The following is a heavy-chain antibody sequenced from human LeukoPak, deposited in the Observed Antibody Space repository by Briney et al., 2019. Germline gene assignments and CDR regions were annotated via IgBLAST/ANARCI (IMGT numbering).Heavy chain of an antibody. CDR1: GGSISSYY. CDR3: ARGSYDFWSGYYSGNHYYYYMDV. D-gene: IGHD3-3*01. CDR2: IYYSGST. Sequence: SETLSLTCTVSGGSISSYYWSWIRQPPGKGLEWIGYIYYSGSTNYNPSLKSRVTISVDTSKNQFSLKLSSVTAADTAVYYCARGSYDFWSGYYSGNHYYYYMDVWGKGTTVTVSS. V-gene: IGHV4-59*01. J-gene: IGHJ6*03.